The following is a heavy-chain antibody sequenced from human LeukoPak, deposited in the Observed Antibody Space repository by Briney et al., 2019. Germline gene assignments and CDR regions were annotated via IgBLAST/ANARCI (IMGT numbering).Heavy chain of an antibody. Sequence: GGSLRLSCAVSGFTFSSYSMNWVRQAPGKGLEWVSYISSSSSTIYYADSVKGRFTISRDNAKNSLYLQMNSLRDEDTAVYYCAREMDYYDSSGPPGFGYWGQGTLVTVSS. CDR2: ISSSSSTI. D-gene: IGHD3-22*01. CDR3: AREMDYYDSSGPPGFGY. J-gene: IGHJ4*02. CDR1: GFTFSSYS. V-gene: IGHV3-48*02.